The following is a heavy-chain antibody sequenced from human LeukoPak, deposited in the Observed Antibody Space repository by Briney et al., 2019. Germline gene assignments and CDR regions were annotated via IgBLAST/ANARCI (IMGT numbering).Heavy chain of an antibody. D-gene: IGHD6-13*01. CDR1: AFTFSSYG. Sequence: GGSLRLSCAASAFTFSSYGMHWVRQAPGKGLEWLAFIRYDGSNKYYADSVKGRFTISRDNSKNTLYLQMNSLRAEDTAVYYCAKEQQLLKTFDYWGQGTLVTVSS. V-gene: IGHV3-30*02. CDR2: IRYDGSNK. J-gene: IGHJ4*02. CDR3: AKEQQLLKTFDY.